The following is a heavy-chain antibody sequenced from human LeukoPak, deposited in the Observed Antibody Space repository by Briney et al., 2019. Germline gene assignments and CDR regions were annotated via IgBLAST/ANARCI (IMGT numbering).Heavy chain of an antibody. J-gene: IGHJ4*02. CDR1: GYTFTSYA. CDR3: ARGWSYFDY. D-gene: IGHD6-19*01. Sequence: ASVKVSCKASGYTFTSYAMNWVRQAPGPGLEWMGWINTNTGNPTYAQGFIGRFVFSLDSSVSTAYLQISSLKAEDTAVYYCARGWSYFDYWGQGTLVTVSS. CDR2: INTNTGNP. V-gene: IGHV7-4-1*02.